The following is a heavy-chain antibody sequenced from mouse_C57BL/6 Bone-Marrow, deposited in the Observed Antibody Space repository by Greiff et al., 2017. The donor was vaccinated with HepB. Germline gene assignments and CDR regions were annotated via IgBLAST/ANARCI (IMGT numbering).Heavy chain of an antibody. J-gene: IGHJ3*01. Sequence: QVQLQQSGPELVKPGASVKISCKASGYSFTSYYIHWVKQRPGQGLEWIGWIYPGSGNTKYNEKFKGKATLTADTSSSTAYMQLSSLTSEDSAVYYCAGLGSSYGFAYWGQGTLVTVSA. CDR2: IYPGSGNT. CDR1: GYSFTSYY. D-gene: IGHD1-1*01. CDR3: AGLGSSYGFAY. V-gene: IGHV1-66*01.